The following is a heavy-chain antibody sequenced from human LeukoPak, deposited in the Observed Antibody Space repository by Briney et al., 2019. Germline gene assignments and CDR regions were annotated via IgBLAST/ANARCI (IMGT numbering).Heavy chain of an antibody. J-gene: IGHJ3*02. CDR3: ARGHDAFDI. CDR2: IYYSGST. Sequence: SETLSLTCTVSGGSISSYYWSWIRQPPGKGLEWIGYIYYSGSTNYNPSLKSRVAISVDTSKNQFSLKLSSVTTADTAVYYCARGHDAFDIWGQGTMVTVSS. D-gene: IGHD2-15*01. V-gene: IGHV4-59*01. CDR1: GGSISSYY.